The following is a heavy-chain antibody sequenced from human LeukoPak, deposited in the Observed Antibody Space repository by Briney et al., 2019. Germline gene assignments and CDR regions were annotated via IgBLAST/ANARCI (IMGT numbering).Heavy chain of an antibody. CDR3: ARVGSIAAPDAFDI. V-gene: IGHV3-30-3*01. CDR2: ISYDGSNK. CDR1: GFTFSSYA. Sequence: GGSLRLSCAASGFTFSSYAMHWVRQAPGKGLEWVAVISYDGSNKYYADSVKGRFTISRDNSKNTLYLQMNSLRAEDTAVYYCARVGSIAAPDAFDIWGQGTMVTVSS. J-gene: IGHJ3*02. D-gene: IGHD6-6*01.